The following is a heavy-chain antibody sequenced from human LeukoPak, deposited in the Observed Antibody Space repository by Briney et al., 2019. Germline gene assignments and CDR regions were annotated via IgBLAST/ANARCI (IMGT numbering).Heavy chain of an antibody. Sequence: GGSLRLSCSASGLTVTNAWMSWVRQAPGEGLDWVGRIASKTDGGATDYTAPVKGRFTISRDDSKNTLNLQMNSLKTEDTAVYYCTTGIRGDWGQGTLVTVSS. D-gene: IGHD3-10*01. CDR2: IASKTDGGAT. CDR1: GLTVTNAW. J-gene: IGHJ4*02. V-gene: IGHV3-15*04. CDR3: TTGIRGD.